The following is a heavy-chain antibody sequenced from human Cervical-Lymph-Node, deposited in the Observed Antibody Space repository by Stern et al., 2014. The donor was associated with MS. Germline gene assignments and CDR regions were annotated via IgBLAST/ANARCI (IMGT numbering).Heavy chain of an antibody. CDR2: ISYYGTNK. Sequence: VQLVESGGGVVKPGRSLRLSCAASGFLLSSQAMHWVRQAPGQGLEWVALISYYGTNKYYADSVKGRFTISRDTSKNTLYLQLNSLRPEDTAVDYCARRGYSHGAVDYWGQGTLVTVSS. V-gene: IGHV3-30-3*01. CDR3: ARRGYSHGAVDY. CDR1: GFLLSSQA. D-gene: IGHD5-18*01. J-gene: IGHJ4*02.